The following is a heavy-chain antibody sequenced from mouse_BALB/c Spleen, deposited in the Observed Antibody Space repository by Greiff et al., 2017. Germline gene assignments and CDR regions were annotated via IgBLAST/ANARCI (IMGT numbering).Heavy chain of an antibody. D-gene: IGHD2-1*01. CDR2: INPYNDGT. CDR3: ARSAYGNLFAY. V-gene: IGHV1-14*01. Sequence: VQLKESGPELVKPGASVKMSCKASGYTFTSYVMHWVKQKPGQGLEWIGYINPYNDGTKYNEKFKGKATLTSDKSSSTAYMELSSLTSEDSAVYYCARSAYGNLFAYWGQGTLVTVSA. J-gene: IGHJ3*01. CDR1: GYTFTSYV.